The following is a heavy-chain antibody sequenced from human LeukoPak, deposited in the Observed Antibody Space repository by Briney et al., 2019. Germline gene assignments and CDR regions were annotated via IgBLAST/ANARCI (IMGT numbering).Heavy chain of an antibody. CDR3: ARMGRAIAY. Sequence: GSLRLSCAVSGFTFSSYWMSWVRQAPGKGLEWVANIKQDESEKYYVDSVRGRFTISRDNAKNSLYLQMSSLRADDTAVYYCARMGRAIAYWGQGTLVTVSS. J-gene: IGHJ4*02. CDR1: GFTFSSYW. D-gene: IGHD2-15*01. CDR2: IKQDESEK. V-gene: IGHV3-7*01.